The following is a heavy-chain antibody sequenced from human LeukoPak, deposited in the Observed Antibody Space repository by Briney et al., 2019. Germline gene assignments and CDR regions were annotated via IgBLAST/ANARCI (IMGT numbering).Heavy chain of an antibody. Sequence: ASVKVSCKASGYTFTGYYMHWVRQAPGQGLEWMGWINPNSGGTNYAQKFQGRVTMTRDTSISTAYMELSRLRSDDTAVYYCARTSGLRYVDWLPYFDYWGQGTLVTVSS. CDR2: INPNSGGT. J-gene: IGHJ4*02. CDR3: ARTSGLRYVDWLPYFDY. V-gene: IGHV1-2*02. D-gene: IGHD3-9*01. CDR1: GYTFTGYY.